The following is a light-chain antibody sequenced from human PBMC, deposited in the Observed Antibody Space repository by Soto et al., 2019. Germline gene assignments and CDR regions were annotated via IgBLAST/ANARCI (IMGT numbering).Light chain of an antibody. CDR1: HSVFSRSNNENY. CDR3: QQHYSAPLT. J-gene: IGKJ4*01. Sequence: DIVMTHSPYSLSVSLCYISTINFNAIHSVFSRSNNENYLSWHQHKPGQPPKLLIYWASTRESGVPDRFSGSGSGTDFTLTINSLQAEDVAVYYCQQHYSAPLTFGGGTKVDIK. CDR2: WAS. V-gene: IGKV4-1*01.